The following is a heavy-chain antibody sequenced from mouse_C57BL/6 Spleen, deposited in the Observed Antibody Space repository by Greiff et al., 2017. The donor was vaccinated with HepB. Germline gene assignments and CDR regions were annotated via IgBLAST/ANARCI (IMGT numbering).Heavy chain of an antibody. CDR3: ARGVLRRIAY. J-gene: IGHJ3*01. Sequence: VQLQQSGPGMVKPSQSLSLTCTVTGYSITSGYDWHWIRHFPGNKLEWMGYISYSGSTNYNPSLKSRISITHDTSKNHFFLKLNSVTTEDTATDYCARGVLRRIAYWGQGTLVTVSA. CDR2: ISYSGST. CDR1: GYSITSGYD. D-gene: IGHD2-4*01. V-gene: IGHV3-1*01.